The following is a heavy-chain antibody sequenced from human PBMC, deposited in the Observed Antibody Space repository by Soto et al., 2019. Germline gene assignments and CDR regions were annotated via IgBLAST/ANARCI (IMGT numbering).Heavy chain of an antibody. V-gene: IGHV4-59*08. Sequence: QVQLQESGPGLVKPSETLSLTCTVSGGSISSYYWSWIRQPPGKGLEWIGYIYYSGSTNYNPSPKSRVTISVDTSKNQFSLKLSSVTAADTAVYYCARSRIEAAGTVYHWGQGTLVTVSS. D-gene: IGHD6-13*01. CDR2: IYYSGST. CDR1: GGSISSYY. J-gene: IGHJ5*02. CDR3: ARSRIEAAGTVYH.